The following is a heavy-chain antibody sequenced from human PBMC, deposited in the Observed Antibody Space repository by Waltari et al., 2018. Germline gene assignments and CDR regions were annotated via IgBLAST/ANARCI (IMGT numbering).Heavy chain of an antibody. Sequence: QVQLQESGPGLVKPSETLSLTCAVSGYSISSGYYWGWIRQPPGKGLEWIGSIYHSGSTYYNPSLKSRVTISVDTSKNQFSLKLSSVTAADTAVYYCARQASFPGWFDPWGQGTLVTVSS. CDR1: GYSISSGYY. CDR2: IYHSGST. V-gene: IGHV4-38-2*01. D-gene: IGHD2-15*01. CDR3: ARQASFPGWFDP. J-gene: IGHJ5*02.